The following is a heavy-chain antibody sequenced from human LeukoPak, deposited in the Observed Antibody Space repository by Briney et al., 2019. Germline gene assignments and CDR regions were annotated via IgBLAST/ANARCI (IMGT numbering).Heavy chain of an antibody. V-gene: IGHV4-39*01. CDR2: NYYNGST. CDR3: ARHPYSSGWFYYFDY. D-gene: IGHD6-19*01. CDR1: GGSMSSRSNY. Sequence: SETLSLTCTVSGGSMSSRSNYWGWIRQPPGKGLEWVGRNYYNGSTAYNPSLKSRVSISVDTSKNQFSLNLSSVTAADTAVYYCARHPYSSGWFYYFDYWGQGTLVTVSS. J-gene: IGHJ4*02.